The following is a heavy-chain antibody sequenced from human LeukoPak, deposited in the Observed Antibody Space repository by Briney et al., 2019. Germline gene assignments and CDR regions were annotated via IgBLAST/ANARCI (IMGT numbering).Heavy chain of an antibody. CDR3: ARDIGRVVDY. Sequence: GGSLRLSCAASGFTFSSYSMNWVRQAPGKGLEWVSAISSGSSYIYYADAVKGRFTISRDNAKNSLYLQMNSLGADDTAVYYCARDIGRVVDYWGQGTLVTVSS. D-gene: IGHD3-16*02. CDR2: ISSGSSYI. J-gene: IGHJ4*02. CDR1: GFTFSSYS. V-gene: IGHV3-21*01.